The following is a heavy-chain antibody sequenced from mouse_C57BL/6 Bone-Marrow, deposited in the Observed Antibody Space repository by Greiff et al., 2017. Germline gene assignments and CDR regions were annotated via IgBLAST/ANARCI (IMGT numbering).Heavy chain of an antibody. CDR3: ARRDYGLYFDY. V-gene: IGHV1-50*01. CDR2: IDPSDSYT. D-gene: IGHD1-1*01. Sequence: VQLQQPGAELVKPVASVKLSCKASGYTFTSYWMQWVKQRPGQGLEWIGEIDPSDSYTNYNQKFKGKATLTVDTSSSTAYMQLSSLTSEDSAVYYCARRDYGLYFDYWGQGTTLTVSS. J-gene: IGHJ2*01. CDR1: GYTFTSYW.